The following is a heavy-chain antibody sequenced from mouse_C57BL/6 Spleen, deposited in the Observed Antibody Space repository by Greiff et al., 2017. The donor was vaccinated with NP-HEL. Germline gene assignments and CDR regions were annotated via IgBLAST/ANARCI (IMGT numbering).Heavy chain of an antibody. V-gene: IGHV1-42*01. J-gene: IGHJ3*01. D-gene: IGHD2-1*01. CDR3: ARGYGNYAFAY. Sequence: VQLKESGPELVKPGASVKISCKASGYSFTGYYMNWVKQSPEKSLEWIGEINPSTGGTTYNQKFKAKATLTVDKASSTAYMQLKSLTSEDSAVYYCARGYGNYAFAYWGQGTLVTVSA. CDR2: INPSTGGT. CDR1: GYSFTGYY.